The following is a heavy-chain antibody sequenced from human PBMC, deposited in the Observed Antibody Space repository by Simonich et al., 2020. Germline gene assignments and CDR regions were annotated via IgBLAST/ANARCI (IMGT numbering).Heavy chain of an antibody. Sequence: QVQLVESGGGVVQHGRSLRLSCAASGFTFSSYGMHGVRQAPGKGLGVVAVIWYDGSNKYYADSVKGRFTISRDNSKNTLYLQMNSLRAEDTAVYYCARDRNSGSYFDYWGQGTLVTVSS. V-gene: IGHV3-33*01. CDR3: ARDRNSGSYFDY. CDR1: GFTFSSYG. D-gene: IGHD1-26*01. J-gene: IGHJ4*02. CDR2: IWYDGSNK.